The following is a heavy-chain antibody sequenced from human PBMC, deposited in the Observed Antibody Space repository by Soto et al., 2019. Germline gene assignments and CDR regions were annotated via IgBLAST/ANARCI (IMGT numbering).Heavy chain of an antibody. J-gene: IGHJ6*02. CDR1: GFTFSSRW. V-gene: IGHV3-74*01. CDR2: INSDGSAT. Sequence: EVQLVQSGGGLVQPGGSLRLSCAASGFTFSSRWMHWVRQAPGKGLVWVSHINSDGSATTYADSEKGRFTISRDNAKNTLYLQMNSLRAEDTAVYYCARDTSYALDAWGQGTPVTVSS. CDR3: ARDTSYALDA.